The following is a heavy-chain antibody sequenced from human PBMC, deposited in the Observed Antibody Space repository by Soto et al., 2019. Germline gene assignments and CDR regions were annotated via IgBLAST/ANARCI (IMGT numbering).Heavy chain of an antibody. CDR2: VFHNGSS. Sequence: PSETLSLTCTVSGASVTGFYWSWIRQPPGKGLEWIGYVFHNGSSNYNPSLKSRVTISVDTSKSQISLRLTSVTAADTAVYYCAREPGLGVDHIDYWGQGTLVTVHS. CDR1: GASVTGFY. V-gene: IGHV4-59*02. CDR3: AREPGLGVDHIDY. D-gene: IGHD6-19*01. J-gene: IGHJ4*02.